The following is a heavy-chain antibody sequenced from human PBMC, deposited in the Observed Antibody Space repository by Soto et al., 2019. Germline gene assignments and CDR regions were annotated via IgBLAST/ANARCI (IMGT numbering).Heavy chain of an antibody. Sequence: PSETLSLTCAVYGGSFSGYYCIWIRQPPGKGLEWIGEINHSGSTNYNPSLKSRVTISVDTSKNQFSPKLSSVTAADTAVYYCARAGYYFDYWGQGTLVTVSS. V-gene: IGHV4-34*01. CDR3: ARAGYYFDY. CDR1: GGSFSGYY. CDR2: INHSGST. J-gene: IGHJ4*02.